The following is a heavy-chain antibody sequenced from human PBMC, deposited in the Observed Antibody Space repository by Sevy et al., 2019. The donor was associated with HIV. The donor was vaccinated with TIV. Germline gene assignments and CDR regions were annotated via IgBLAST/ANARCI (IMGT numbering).Heavy chain of an antibody. J-gene: IGHJ6*02. Sequence: GESLKISCKGSGYSFTSYWIGWVRQMPGKGLEWMGIIYPGDSDTRYSPSFQGQVTISADKSISTAYLQWSSLKASDTAMYYCPIPVTIFGVEDTSMDVWGQGTTVTVSS. CDR1: GYSFTSYW. V-gene: IGHV5-51*01. CDR2: IYPGDSDT. CDR3: PIPVTIFGVEDTSMDV. D-gene: IGHD3-3*01.